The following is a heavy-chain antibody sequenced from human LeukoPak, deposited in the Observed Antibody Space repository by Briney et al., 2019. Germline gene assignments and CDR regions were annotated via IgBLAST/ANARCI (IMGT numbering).Heavy chain of an antibody. V-gene: IGHV3-23*01. J-gene: IGHJ1*01. CDR3: AKGHSGSYYGYFQH. CDR2: ISGRGDST. CDR1: RFTFSSYA. Sequence: GGSLRLSCAASRFTFSSYAMSWVRQAPGKGLEWVSTISGRGDSTYYADSVKGRFAISRDNSRNTLYLQMNTLRAEDTAVYYCAKGHSGSYYGYFQHWGQGTLVTVSS. D-gene: IGHD3-10*01.